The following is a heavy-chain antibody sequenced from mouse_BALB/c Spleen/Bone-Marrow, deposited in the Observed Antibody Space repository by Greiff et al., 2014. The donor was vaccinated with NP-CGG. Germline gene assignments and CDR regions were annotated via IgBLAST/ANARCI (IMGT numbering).Heavy chain of an antibody. CDR3: ARDKNYGSYWYFDV. Sequence: VTLKESGGGLVQPGGSLRLSCATSGFTFTDYYMSWVRQPPGKALEWLGFIRNKANGYTTEYSASVKGRFTISRDNSQSILYLQMNTLRAEDSATYYCARDKNYGSYWYFDVWGAGTTVTVSS. CDR2: IRNKANGYTT. J-gene: IGHJ1*01. D-gene: IGHD2-1*01. CDR1: GFTFTDYY. V-gene: IGHV7-3*02.